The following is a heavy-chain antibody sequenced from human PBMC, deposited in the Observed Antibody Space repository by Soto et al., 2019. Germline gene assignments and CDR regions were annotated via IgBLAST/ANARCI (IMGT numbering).Heavy chain of an antibody. D-gene: IGHD6-19*01. J-gene: IGHJ4*02. CDR1: AGSLSDYY. Sequence: SETLSLTCSVSAGSLSDYYWTWIRQSPGKGLEWIGEIYHTGSTKYNPSLKSRVAISVDMSKNQFSLTLNSVTPADTAVYYCARGGRGSGLYFLYYFDLWGQGTLVTVSS. CDR2: IYHTGST. V-gene: IGHV4-59*01. CDR3: ARGGRGSGLYFLYYFDL.